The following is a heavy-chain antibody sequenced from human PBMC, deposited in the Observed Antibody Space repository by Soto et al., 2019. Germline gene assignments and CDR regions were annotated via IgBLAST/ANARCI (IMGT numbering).Heavy chain of an antibody. CDR2: IWYDGSDK. J-gene: IGHJ6*02. CDR1: GFTFITYG. D-gene: IGHD3-10*01. V-gene: IGHV3-33*01. CDR3: ARDRGTFGMDV. Sequence: QVQLVESGGGVVHPGRSLRLSCATSGFTFITYGMHWVRQAPGKGLEWVAVIWYDGSDKYYADSVKGRFTISKDNSKNSLYLQMNSLRAEDTAIDYCARDRGTFGMDVWGQGTTVTVSS.